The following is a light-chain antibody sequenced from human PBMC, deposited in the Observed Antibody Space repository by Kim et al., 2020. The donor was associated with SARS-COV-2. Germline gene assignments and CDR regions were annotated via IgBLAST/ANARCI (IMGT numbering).Light chain of an antibody. CDR3: QQYDDVPLI. V-gene: IGKV1-33*01. J-gene: IGKJ4*01. Sequence: ASVGDRVIITCQESQDNRESLNWYQQKPGKAPKLLIQDASNLETGAPSRFSGSGSGTDFTLTISSLQPEDFATYYCQQYDDVPLIFGGGTKVDIK. CDR2: DAS. CDR1: QDNRES.